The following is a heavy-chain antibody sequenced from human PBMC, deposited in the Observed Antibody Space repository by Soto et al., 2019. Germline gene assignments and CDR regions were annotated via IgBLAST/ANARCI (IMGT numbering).Heavy chain of an antibody. V-gene: IGHV3-49*03. CDR2: ITSKAYGGTT. J-gene: IGHJ3*01. CDR3: SRVPGKDWCFLPTDDAFDV. D-gene: IGHD2-8*02. Sequence: GGSLRLSCTASGFTFGDYALSWFRQAPGKGLEWVGFITSKAYGGTTEYAASVKDRFTISRDDSKSIAYLQMNSLKTEDTAVYYCSRVPGKDWCFLPTDDAFDVWGQGTMVTVSS. CDR1: GFTFGDYA.